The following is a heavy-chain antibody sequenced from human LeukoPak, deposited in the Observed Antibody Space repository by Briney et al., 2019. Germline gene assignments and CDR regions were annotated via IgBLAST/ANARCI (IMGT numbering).Heavy chain of an antibody. CDR1: GGSISSSSYY. V-gene: IGHV4-39*01. D-gene: IGHD3-10*01. Sequence: SETLSLTCTVSGGSISSSSYYWGWIRQPPGKGLEWIGSIYYSGSTYYNLSLKSRVTISVDTSKNQFSLKLSSVTAADTAVYYCAVTMVRGVIFLYYFDYWGQGTLVTVSS. CDR2: IYYSGST. J-gene: IGHJ4*02. CDR3: AVTMVRGVIFLYYFDY.